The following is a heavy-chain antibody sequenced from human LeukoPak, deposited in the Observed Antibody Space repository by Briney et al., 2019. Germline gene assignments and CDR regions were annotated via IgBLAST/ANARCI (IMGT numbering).Heavy chain of an antibody. CDR3: AKSESVKGDYVWGSYRYNWFDP. Sequence: GGSLRLSCAASGFTFSSYAMSWVRQAPGKGLEWVSASSGSGGSTYYADSVKGRFTISRYNSKNTLYLQMNSLRADDTAVYYCAKSESVKGDYVWGSYRYNWFDPWGQGTLVTVSS. J-gene: IGHJ5*02. D-gene: IGHD3-16*02. CDR2: SSGSGGST. V-gene: IGHV3-23*01. CDR1: GFTFSSYA.